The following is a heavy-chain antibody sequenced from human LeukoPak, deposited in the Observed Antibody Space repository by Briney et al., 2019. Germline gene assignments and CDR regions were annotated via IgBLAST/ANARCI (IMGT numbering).Heavy chain of an antibody. V-gene: IGHV4-39*01. D-gene: IGHD6-13*01. CDR1: GGSISSSSYY. Sequence: SETLSLTCTVSGGSISSSSYYWGWIRQPPGKGLEWIGSIYYSGSTYYNPFLKSRVTISVDTSKNQFSLKLSSVTAADTAVYYCARGSSSWYYFDYWGQGTLVTVSS. CDR3: ARGSSSWYYFDY. J-gene: IGHJ4*02. CDR2: IYYSGST.